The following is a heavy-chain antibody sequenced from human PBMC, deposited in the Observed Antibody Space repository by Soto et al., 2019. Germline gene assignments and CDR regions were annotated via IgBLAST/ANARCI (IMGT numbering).Heavy chain of an antibody. CDR3: ARGRYGDY. Sequence: QVHLVQSGAEVKKPGASVKVSCKASGYTFTSYGITWVRQAPGQGLEWRGWISAHNGNTDYAQKLQGRVIVTRDTSTITAYMELRSLISDDTAVYYCARGRYGDYWGQGDLVTVSS. J-gene: IGHJ4*02. D-gene: IGHD1-1*01. V-gene: IGHV1-18*01. CDR2: ISAHNGNT. CDR1: GYTFTSYG.